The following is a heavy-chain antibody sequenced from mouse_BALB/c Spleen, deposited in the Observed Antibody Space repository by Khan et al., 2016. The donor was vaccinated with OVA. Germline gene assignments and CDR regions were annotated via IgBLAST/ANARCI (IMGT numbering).Heavy chain of an antibody. D-gene: IGHD1-1*01. CDR2: INPSNGYT. Sequence: QVQLHESGAELARPGASVKMSCKASGYTFTSYSIHWIKESHGKALEWIGYINPSNGYTNYNQKFKDKATLTTDKSSTTAYLQLRSLTSDDSAVYDCVRDEDYLREYGWFAYWGQGTLVTLSA. CDR3: VRDEDYLREYGWFAY. CDR1: GYTFTSYS. V-gene: IGHV1-4*01. J-gene: IGHJ3*01.